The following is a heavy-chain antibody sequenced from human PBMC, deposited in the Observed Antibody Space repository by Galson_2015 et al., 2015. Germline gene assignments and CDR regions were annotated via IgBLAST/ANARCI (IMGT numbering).Heavy chain of an antibody. CDR2: IYPGDSDT. CDR3: ARSIDFWSGYPWDY. V-gene: IGHV5-51*01. Sequence: EWMGIIYPGDSDTRYSPSFQGQVTISADKSISTAYLQWSSLKASDTAMYYCARSIDFWSGYPWDYWGQGTLVTVSS. J-gene: IGHJ4*02. D-gene: IGHD3-3*01.